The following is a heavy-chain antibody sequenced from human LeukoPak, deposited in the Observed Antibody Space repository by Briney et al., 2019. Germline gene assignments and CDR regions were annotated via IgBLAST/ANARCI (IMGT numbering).Heavy chain of an antibody. J-gene: IGHJ4*02. V-gene: IGHV3-30*18. D-gene: IGHD5-24*01. CDR2: ISYDGSNK. CDR3: AKQDGYNGPLFDY. CDR1: GFTFSSYG. Sequence: GGSLRLSCAASGFTFSSYGMHWVRQAPGKGLEWVAVISYDGSNKYYADSVKGRFTISRDNSKNTLYLQMNSLRAEDTAVYYCAKQDGYNGPLFDYWGQGTLVTVSS.